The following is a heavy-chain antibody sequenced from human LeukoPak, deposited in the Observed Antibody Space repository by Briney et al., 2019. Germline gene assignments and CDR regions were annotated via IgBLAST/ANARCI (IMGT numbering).Heavy chain of an antibody. CDR2: ISSNGGST. V-gene: IGHV3-64D*09. CDR3: VKDGGLIAARYYFDY. D-gene: IGHD6-6*01. Sequence: GGSLRLSCSGSGFTFSSYAIHWVRQAPGKGLEYVSAISSNGGSTYYADSVKGRFTISRDNSKNTLYLQMSSLRAEDTAVYYCVKDGGLIAARYYFDYWGQGTLVTVSS. J-gene: IGHJ4*02. CDR1: GFTFSSYA.